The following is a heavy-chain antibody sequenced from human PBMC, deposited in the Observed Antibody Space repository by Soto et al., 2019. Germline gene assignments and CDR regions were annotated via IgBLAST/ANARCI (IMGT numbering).Heavy chain of an antibody. CDR3: ARSRHGSGSYTRLYYGLYV. CDR2: ISFDGSTE. D-gene: IGHD3-10*01. V-gene: IGHV3-30-3*01. CDR1: GFTFISYA. J-gene: IGHJ6*02. Sequence: QVQLVESGGGVVQPGRSLRLSCAASGFTFISYAMHWVRQAPGKGLEWVAVISFDGSTEYYADSVKGRFTISRDKSKNTVYLQMNSLRSADTAVYYCARSRHGSGSYTRLYYGLYVWGQGNTVTVSS.